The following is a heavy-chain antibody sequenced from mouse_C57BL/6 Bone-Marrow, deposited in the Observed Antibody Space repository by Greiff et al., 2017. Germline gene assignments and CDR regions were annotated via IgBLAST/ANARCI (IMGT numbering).Heavy chain of an antibody. V-gene: IGHV6-6*01. Sequence: DVKLVESGGGLVQPGGSMKLSCAASGFTFSDAWMDWVRQSPEKGLEWVAEIRNKANNHATYYAESVKGRFTISRDDSKSSVYLQMNSLRAEDTGIYYCTRGVTTVVAYYAMDYWGQGTSVTVSS. J-gene: IGHJ4*01. CDR2: IRNKANNHAT. CDR1: GFTFSDAW. CDR3: TRGVTTVVAYYAMDY. D-gene: IGHD1-1*01.